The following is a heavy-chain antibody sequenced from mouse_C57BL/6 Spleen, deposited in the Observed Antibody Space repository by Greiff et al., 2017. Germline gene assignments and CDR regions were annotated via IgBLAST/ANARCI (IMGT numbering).Heavy chain of an antibody. CDR3: ARDAGTYYAMDY. Sequence: DVKLVESGGGLVKPGGSLKLSCAASGFTFSSYAMSWVRQTPEKRLEWVATISDGGSYTYYPDNVKGRFTISRDNAKNNLYLQMSHLKSEDTAVDYCARDAGTYYAMDYWGQGTSVTVSS. D-gene: IGHD4-1*01. CDR1: GFTFSSYA. V-gene: IGHV5-4*01. J-gene: IGHJ4*01. CDR2: ISDGGSYT.